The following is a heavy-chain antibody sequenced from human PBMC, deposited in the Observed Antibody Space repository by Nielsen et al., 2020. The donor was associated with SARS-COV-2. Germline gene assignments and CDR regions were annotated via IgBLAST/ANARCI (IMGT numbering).Heavy chain of an antibody. J-gene: IGHJ6*02. D-gene: IGHD3-3*01. CDR3: ARGRYDFWSGYYIPTGPYYYGMDV. V-gene: IGHV3-74*01. CDR2: INSDGGST. CDR1: GFTFSSYW. Sequence: GESLKISCAASGFTFSSYWMHWVRQAPGKGLVWVSRINSDGGSTSYADSVKGRFTISRDNAKNTLYLQMNSLRAEDTAVYYCARGRYDFWSGYYIPTGPYYYGMDVWGQGTTVTVSS.